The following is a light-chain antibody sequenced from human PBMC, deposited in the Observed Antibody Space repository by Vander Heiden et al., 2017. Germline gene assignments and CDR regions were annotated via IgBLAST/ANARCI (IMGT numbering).Light chain of an antibody. Sequence: SVLPQPPSASGTPGQRVTIPCTGSSSNIGSNYVYWYQQRPGTAPKLLIYRNNQRPSGFPDRFSGSKSGTSASLAISGLRAEDEADYYCAAWDDSGSGWVFGGGTKLTVL. CDR2: RNN. V-gene: IGLV1-47*01. J-gene: IGLJ3*02. CDR1: SSNIGSNY. CDR3: AAWDDSGSGWV.